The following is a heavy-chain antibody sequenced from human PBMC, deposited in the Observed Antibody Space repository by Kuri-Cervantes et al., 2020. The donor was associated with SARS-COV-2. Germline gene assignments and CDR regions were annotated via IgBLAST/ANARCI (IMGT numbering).Heavy chain of an antibody. CDR2: ISSSSTI. J-gene: IGHJ4*02. Sequence: GESLKISCAASGFTFSDYYMNWVRQAPGKGLEWVSSISSSSTIYYADSVKGRFTISRDNAKNPLYLQMNSLRAEDTAVYYCAGDLYDSSGYYSPHVFDYWGQGTLVTVSS. CDR3: AGDLYDSSGYYSPHVFDY. D-gene: IGHD3-22*01. CDR1: GFTFSDYY. V-gene: IGHV3-69-1*01.